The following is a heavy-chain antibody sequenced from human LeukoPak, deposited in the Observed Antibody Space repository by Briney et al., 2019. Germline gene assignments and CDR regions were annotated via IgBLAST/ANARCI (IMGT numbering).Heavy chain of an antibody. CDR3: ARGLGYLRPEDAFDI. CDR2: INHSGST. D-gene: IGHD5-18*01. J-gene: IGHJ3*02. Sequence: SETLSLTCAVYGGSFSGYYWSWIRQPPGKGLEWIGEINHSGSTNYNPSLKSRVTISVDTSKNQFSLKLSSVTAADTAVYYCARGLGYLRPEDAFDIWGQGTMVTVSS. CDR1: GGSFSGYY. V-gene: IGHV4-34*01.